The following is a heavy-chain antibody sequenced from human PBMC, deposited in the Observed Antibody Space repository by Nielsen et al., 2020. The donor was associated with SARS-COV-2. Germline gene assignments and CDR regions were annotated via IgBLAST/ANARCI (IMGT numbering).Heavy chain of an antibody. CDR2: IKQDGSEK. Sequence: GESLKISCAASGFTFSSYWMSWVRQAPGKGLEWVANIKQDGSEKYYVDSVKGRFTISRDNAKNSLYLQMNSLRAEDTAVYYCAKVRRIRTVTSPSDYWGQGTLVTVSS. J-gene: IGHJ4*02. D-gene: IGHD4-17*01. V-gene: IGHV3-7*01. CDR3: AKVRRIRTVTSPSDY. CDR1: GFTFSSYW.